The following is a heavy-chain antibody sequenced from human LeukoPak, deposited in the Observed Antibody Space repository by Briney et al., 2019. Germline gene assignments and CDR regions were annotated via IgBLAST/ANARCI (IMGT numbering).Heavy chain of an antibody. D-gene: IGHD2-8*01. CDR1: GFTFTDYY. V-gene: IGHV3-11*01. Sequence: GGSLRLSCAASGFTFTDYYMIWIRQAPGKRLEWLSYITNSGGTMYYADSVKGRFTISRDNAKNSLFLQLNSLRAEDAAVYYCARARGYCPNGVCAGRFYFDQCGQGTLVTVSS. J-gene: IGHJ4*02. CDR3: ARARGYCPNGVCAGRFYFDQ. CDR2: ITNSGGTM.